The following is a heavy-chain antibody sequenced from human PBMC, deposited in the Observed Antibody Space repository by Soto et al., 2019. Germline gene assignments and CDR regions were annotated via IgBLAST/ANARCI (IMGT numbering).Heavy chain of an antibody. CDR3: AREKREGYSSSCPDY. CDR1: GGSISSGGYY. J-gene: IGHJ4*02. Sequence: PSEILSLTCTVPGGSISSGGYYWSWIRQHPGKGLEWIGYIYYSGSTYYNPSLKSRVTISVDTSKNQFSLKLSSVTAADTAVYYCAREKREGYSSSCPDYWGQGTLVTVSS. V-gene: IGHV4-31*03. CDR2: IYYSGST. D-gene: IGHD6-13*01.